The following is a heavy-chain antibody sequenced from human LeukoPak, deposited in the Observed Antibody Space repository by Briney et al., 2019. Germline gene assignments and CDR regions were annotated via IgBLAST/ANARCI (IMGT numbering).Heavy chain of an antibody. D-gene: IGHD5-12*01. CDR1: GYTFTSYD. V-gene: IGHV1-8*01. Sequence: ASVKVSCKASGYTFTSYDINWVRQATGQGLEWMGWMNPNSGNTGYAQKCQGRGTMTSNTSISTAYMEMSSLRSEDTAVYYCARGQSHGSGYDIYYYYGMDVWGQGTTVTVSS. CDR3: ARGQSHGSGYDIYYYYGMDV. CDR2: MNPNSGNT. J-gene: IGHJ6*02.